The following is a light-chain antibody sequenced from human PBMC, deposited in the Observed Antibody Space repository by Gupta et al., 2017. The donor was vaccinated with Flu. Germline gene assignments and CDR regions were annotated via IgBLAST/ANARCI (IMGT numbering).Light chain of an antibody. V-gene: IGKV3-11*01. Sequence: EIVLTHSPATLSLSPGERATLSCRASQRVSSYLAWYKQKPGQAPRLLIYDASNRATGIPARFSGSGSGTDFTLTISSLEPEDFAVYYCQQRSNWPLTFGGGTKVEIK. CDR3: QQRSNWPLT. J-gene: IGKJ4*01. CDR2: DAS. CDR1: QRVSSY.